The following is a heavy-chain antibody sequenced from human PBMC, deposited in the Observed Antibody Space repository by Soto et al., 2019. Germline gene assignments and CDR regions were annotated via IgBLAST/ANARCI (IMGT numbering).Heavy chain of an antibody. CDR3: AVGRHETSGSNTWFDP. J-gene: IGHJ5*02. Sequence: GGSLRLSCAASGVNFSSYAMNWVRQAPGKGLEWVSTISDTGGGTFYAGSVKGRFTISRDNSKNTLYLQMHSLRADDSAIYFCAVGRHETSGSNTWFDPWGRGTLVTVSS. CDR2: ISDTGGGT. D-gene: IGHD3-22*01. CDR1: GVNFSSYA. V-gene: IGHV3-23*01.